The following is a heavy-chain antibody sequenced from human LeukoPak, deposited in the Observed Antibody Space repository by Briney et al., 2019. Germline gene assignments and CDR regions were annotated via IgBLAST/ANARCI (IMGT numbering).Heavy chain of an antibody. CDR3: ARATNWGWVGAFDI. D-gene: IGHD7-27*01. V-gene: IGHV3-48*03. J-gene: IGHJ3*02. CDR1: GFTFSSYE. Sequence: GGSLRLSCAASGFTFSSYEMNWVRQAPGKELEWVSYISSSGSTIYYADSVKGRFTISRDNAKNSLYLQMNSLRAEDTAVYYCARATNWGWVGAFDIWGQGTMVTVSS. CDR2: ISSSGSTI.